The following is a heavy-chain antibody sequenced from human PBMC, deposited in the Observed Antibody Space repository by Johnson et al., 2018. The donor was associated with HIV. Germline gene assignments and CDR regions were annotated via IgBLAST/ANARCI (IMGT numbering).Heavy chain of an antibody. CDR1: GFIFDDYG. D-gene: IGHD1-20*01. Sequence: MQLVESGGGVVRPGGSLRLSCAASGFIFDDYGMAWVRQTPGKGLEWVSGINWNGDSTGYADSVKGRFTISRDNAKNSLYLQMNSLRAEDTSWYYCERGTLTGTTGGFDIWGQGTMVTVSA. V-gene: IGHV3-20*04. CDR2: INWNGDST. J-gene: IGHJ3*02. CDR3: ERGTLTGTTGGFDI.